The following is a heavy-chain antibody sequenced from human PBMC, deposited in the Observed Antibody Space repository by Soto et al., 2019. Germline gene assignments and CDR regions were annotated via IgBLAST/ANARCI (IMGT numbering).Heavy chain of an antibody. V-gene: IGHV4-59*01. D-gene: IGHD5-18*01. CDR3: ARVAAMDEKIDY. J-gene: IGHJ4*02. Sequence: ETLSLTCTVSGWSISSYYWSWIRQPPGKGLEWIGYIYYSGSTNYNPSLKSRVTISVDTSKNQFSLKLSSVTAADTAVYYCARVAAMDEKIDYWGQGTLVTVS. CDR2: IYYSGST. CDR1: GWSISSYY.